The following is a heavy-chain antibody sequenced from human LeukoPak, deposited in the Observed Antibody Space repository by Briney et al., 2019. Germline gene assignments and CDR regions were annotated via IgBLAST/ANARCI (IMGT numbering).Heavy chain of an antibody. V-gene: IGHV3-20*04. Sequence: PGGSLRLSCAASGFTFDDYGMSWVRQAPGKGLEWVSGINWNGGSTGYADSVKGRFTISRDDSKGIAYLQMNSLKTEDTAVYYCTRDQTPYYWGQGTLVTVSS. CDR3: TRDQTPYY. CDR1: GFTFDDYG. J-gene: IGHJ4*02. CDR2: INWNGGST.